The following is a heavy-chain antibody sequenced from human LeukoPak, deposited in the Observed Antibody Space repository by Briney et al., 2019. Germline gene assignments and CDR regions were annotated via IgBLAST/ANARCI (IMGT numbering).Heavy chain of an antibody. D-gene: IGHD5-12*01. V-gene: IGHV3-30*04. CDR2: ISSDGTNK. CDR1: GFTFGSYE. Sequence: LSGGSLRLSCVGSGFTFGSYEMDWVRQAPGKGLEWVAIISSDGTNKYYADSVKGRFTISRDNSKNTLYVQMHSLRPEDTAVYYCARDGYSYNDYGGIDYWGQGTLVTVSS. CDR3: ARDGYSYNDYGGIDY. J-gene: IGHJ4*02.